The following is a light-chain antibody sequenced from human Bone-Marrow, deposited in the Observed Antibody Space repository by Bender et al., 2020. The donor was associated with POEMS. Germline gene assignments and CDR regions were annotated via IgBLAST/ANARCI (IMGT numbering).Light chain of an antibody. V-gene: IGLV2-8*01. CDR3: SSYAGSNNYV. J-gene: IGLJ1*01. CDR1: SSDIGSHNF. Sequence: QSALTQPASVSGSPGRSITIPCTGTSSDIGSHNFVSWHQQHPGEAPKLKIYEVSKRPSGVPDRFSGSKSGNTASLTVSGLQPEDEADYYCSSYAGSNNYVFGTGTKVTVL. CDR2: EVS.